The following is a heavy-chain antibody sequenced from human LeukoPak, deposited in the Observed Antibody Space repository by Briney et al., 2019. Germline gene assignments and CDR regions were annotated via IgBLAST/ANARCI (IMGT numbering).Heavy chain of an antibody. V-gene: IGHV3-74*01. CDR1: GFTFSRYL. Sequence: GSLRLSCAAFGFTFSRYLMHRGRQAPGKGLVWVPRIDGDGSSTSYADSVKGRFTISRDNAKNTLYLQMNSLRAEDTAVYYCAREGRIVGATKWYFDYWGQGTLVTVSS. J-gene: IGHJ4*02. CDR3: AREGRIVGATKWYFDY. CDR2: IDGDGSST. D-gene: IGHD1-26*01.